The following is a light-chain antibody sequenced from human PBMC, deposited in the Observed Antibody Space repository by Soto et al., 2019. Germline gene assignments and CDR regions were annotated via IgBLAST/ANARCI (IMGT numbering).Light chain of an antibody. Sequence: QSALTQPPSASGSPGQSVTISCTGSSSDIGSYNYVSWYQQHPGKAPKLMLYEVSKRPSGVPDRFSGSKSGNTASLTVSGLQAEDEADYYCSSYAGSTRYVFGTGNKVTVL. J-gene: IGLJ1*01. V-gene: IGLV2-8*01. CDR3: SSYAGSTRYV. CDR1: SSDIGSYNY. CDR2: EVS.